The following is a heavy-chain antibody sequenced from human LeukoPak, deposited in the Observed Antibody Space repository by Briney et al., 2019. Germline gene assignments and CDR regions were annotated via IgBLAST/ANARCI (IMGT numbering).Heavy chain of an antibody. V-gene: IGHV3-48*01. D-gene: IGHD2-15*01. Sequence: GGSLRLSCAASGFTFSSYAMSWVRQAPGKGLEWVSYISSSGSSIYYADSVKGRFTISRDNAKNSLYLQMNSLRAEDTAVYYCATPEVAVVVASDYYHSMDVWGKGTTVTVSS. CDR2: ISSSGSSI. J-gene: IGHJ6*03. CDR1: GFTFSSYA. CDR3: ATPEVAVVVASDYYHSMDV.